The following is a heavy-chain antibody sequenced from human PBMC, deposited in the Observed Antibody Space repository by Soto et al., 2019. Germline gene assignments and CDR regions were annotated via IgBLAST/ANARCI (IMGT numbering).Heavy chain of an antibody. V-gene: IGHV3-48*02. CDR1: GFTFSAYS. CDR2: ISSSSTTI. CDR3: ARDGRRYCSSTSCYDC. D-gene: IGHD2-2*01. Sequence: EVQLVESGGGLVQPGGSLRLSCAASGFTFSAYSMNWVRQAPGRGLEWISFISSSSTTIYYADSLKGRFTVSRDNANNSQYLQMNSLRDEGTAVYYCARDGRRYCSSTSCYDCWGQGTLVTVSS. J-gene: IGHJ4*02.